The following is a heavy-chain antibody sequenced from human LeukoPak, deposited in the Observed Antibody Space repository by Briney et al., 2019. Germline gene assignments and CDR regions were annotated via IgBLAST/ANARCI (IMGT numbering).Heavy chain of an antibody. V-gene: IGHV3-48*01. Sequence: GGSLRLSCAASQFTFGYYTMNWVRQAPGKGLEWVSYISGGADPIYYADSVKGRFTISRDIGKDSLYLQMNSLRVEDTAVYYCARDRRYSDSGYFYYDYWGQGALVTVSS. D-gene: IGHD3-22*01. CDR2: ISGGADPI. CDR1: QFTFGYYT. J-gene: IGHJ4*02. CDR3: ARDRRYSDSGYFYYDY.